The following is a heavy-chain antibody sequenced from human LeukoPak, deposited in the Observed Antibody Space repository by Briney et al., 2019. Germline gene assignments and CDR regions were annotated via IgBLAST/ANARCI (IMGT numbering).Heavy chain of an antibody. Sequence: SGTLSLTCAASGGSFSGYYWSWIRQPPGKGLEWIGEINHSGSTNYNPSFKSRVTISVDTSKYQFSLKLRSVAAADTAVYYCARGKARSRDSDYYYYYYMDVWGKGTTVTVSS. D-gene: IGHD5-24*01. V-gene: IGHV4-34*01. CDR3: ARGKARSRDSDYYYYYYMDV. J-gene: IGHJ6*03. CDR1: GGSFSGYY. CDR2: INHSGST.